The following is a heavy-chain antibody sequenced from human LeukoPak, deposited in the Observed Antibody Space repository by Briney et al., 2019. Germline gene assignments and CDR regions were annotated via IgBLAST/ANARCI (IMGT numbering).Heavy chain of an antibody. J-gene: IGHJ5*02. CDR3: ARGGYYDILTATYRNSWFDP. D-gene: IGHD3-9*01. CDR1: GYTFTSYD. CDR2: MNPNSGNA. V-gene: IGHV1-8*01. Sequence: ASVKVSCKASGYTFTSYDINWVRQATGRGLEWMGWMNPNSGNAGYAQKFQGRITMTRNTSISTAYMKLSSLRSEDTAVYYCARGGYYDILTATYRNSWFDPWGQGTLVTVSS.